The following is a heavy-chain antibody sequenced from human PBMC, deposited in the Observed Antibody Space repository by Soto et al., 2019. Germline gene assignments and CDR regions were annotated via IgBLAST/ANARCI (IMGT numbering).Heavy chain of an antibody. J-gene: IGHJ5*02. CDR2: MYHSGSF. CDR3: ARAQFYSGSGNYNNLMFDA. V-gene: IGHV4-30-2*01. D-gene: IGHD3-10*01. Sequence: SETLSLTCAVSGGSIGGVGYSWSWIRQPPGGGLEWIGYMYHSGSFLKSPSLKTRLTMSLDMSKNQFSLTLNSMTAADTAVYYCARAQFYSGSGNYNNLMFDAWGQGIQVTVSS. CDR1: GGSIGGVGYS.